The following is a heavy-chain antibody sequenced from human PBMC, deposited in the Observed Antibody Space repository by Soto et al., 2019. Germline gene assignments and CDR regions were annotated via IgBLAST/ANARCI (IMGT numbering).Heavy chain of an antibody. Sequence: SETLSLTCTVSGGSISGSSYYWGWIRQPPGKGLEWIGNIYYSGSTYYNPSLKSRVTISVDTSKNQFSLKLSSVTAADTAVYYCARRYSSSLDYWGQGTLVTVSS. D-gene: IGHD6-13*01. CDR3: ARRYSSSLDY. CDR2: IYYSGST. V-gene: IGHV4-39*01. CDR1: GGSISGSSYY. J-gene: IGHJ4*02.